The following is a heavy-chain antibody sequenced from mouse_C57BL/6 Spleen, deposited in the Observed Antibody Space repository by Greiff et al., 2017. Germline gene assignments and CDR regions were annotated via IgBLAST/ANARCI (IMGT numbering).Heavy chain of an antibody. J-gene: IGHJ4*01. V-gene: IGHV1-18*01. CDR3: ARFRYYDGSGSSMDY. Sequence: VQLQQSGPELVKPGASVKIPCKASGYTFTDYNMDWVKQSHGKSLEWIGDINPNNGGTIYNQKFKGKATLTVDRSSSTAYMELRSLSSEETAVYYCARFRYYDGSGSSMDYWGQGTSVKVSS. D-gene: IGHD1-1*01. CDR1: GYTFTDYN. CDR2: INPNNGGT.